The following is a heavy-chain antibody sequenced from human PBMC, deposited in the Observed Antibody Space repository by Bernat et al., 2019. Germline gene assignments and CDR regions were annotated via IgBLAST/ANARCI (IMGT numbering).Heavy chain of an antibody. J-gene: IGHJ4*02. CDR1: GFTFSGSA. V-gene: IGHV3-73*01. CDR3: TGGSLYYFDY. D-gene: IGHD3-16*01. Sequence: EVQLVESGGGLVQPGGSLKLSCAASGFTFSGSAMHWVRQASGKGLEWFGRIRSKANSYATAYAASVKGRFTISRDDSKNTAYLQMNSLKTEDTAVYYCTGGSLYYFDYWGQGTLVTVSS. CDR2: IRSKANSYAT.